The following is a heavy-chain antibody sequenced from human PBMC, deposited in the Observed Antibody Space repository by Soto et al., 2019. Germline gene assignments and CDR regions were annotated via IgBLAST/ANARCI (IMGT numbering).Heavy chain of an antibody. CDR3: ARGVGSGSYYNQYNWFDP. CDR2: ISAYNGNT. V-gene: IGHV1-18*01. Sequence: ASVKVSCKASGYTFTNYGISWVRQAPGQGLERMGWISAYNGNTKYAQKLQGRVTMTTDTSTSTAYMELRSLRSDDTAVYYCARGVGSGSYYNQYNWFDPWCQGTLVTVSS. CDR1: GYTFTNYG. D-gene: IGHD3-10*01. J-gene: IGHJ5*02.